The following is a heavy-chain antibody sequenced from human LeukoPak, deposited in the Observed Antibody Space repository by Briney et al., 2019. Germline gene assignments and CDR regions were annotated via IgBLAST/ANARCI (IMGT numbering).Heavy chain of an antibody. CDR1: GYTFTSYD. CDR2: MNPNSGNT. Sequence: GASVKVSCKASGYTFTSYDINWVRQATGQGLEWMGWMNPNSGNTGYAQKFQGRVTMTRNTSISTAYMELSSLRSEDTAVYYCARVSSGWYIFSRNYGMDVWGQGTTVTVSS. CDR3: ARVSSGWYIFSRNYGMDV. J-gene: IGHJ6*02. D-gene: IGHD6-19*01. V-gene: IGHV1-8*01.